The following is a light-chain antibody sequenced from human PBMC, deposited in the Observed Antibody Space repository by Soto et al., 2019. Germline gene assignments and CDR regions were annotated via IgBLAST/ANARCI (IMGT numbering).Light chain of an antibody. CDR3: QHYDSSPGFT. J-gene: IGKJ4*01. CDR1: QSISGW. V-gene: IGKV1-5*03. Sequence: DIQMTQSPSTLSASVGDRVTITCRASQSISGWLAWYQQKAGRAPKLLIYKASTLESAVPSRFSGSGSGTEFTLTINRLEPEDSAVYYCQHYDSSPGFTFGGGTKVEIK. CDR2: KAS.